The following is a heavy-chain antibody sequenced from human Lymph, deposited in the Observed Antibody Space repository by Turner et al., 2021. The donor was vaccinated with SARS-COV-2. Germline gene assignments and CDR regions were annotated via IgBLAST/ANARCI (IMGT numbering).Heavy chain of an antibody. V-gene: IGHV3-30*18. CDR2: ISYDGINK. Sequence: QVQLVESGGGVVQPGRSLRLSCSASGFTFSSYGMHWVRQAPGKGLEWGAVISYDGINKYYADSVKGRFTISRDNTKKTLYLQMNSLRAEDTAVYYCAKVRSIFGVVIGGMDVWGQGTTVTVSS. CDR3: AKVRSIFGVVIGGMDV. J-gene: IGHJ6*02. CDR1: GFTFSSYG. D-gene: IGHD3-3*01.